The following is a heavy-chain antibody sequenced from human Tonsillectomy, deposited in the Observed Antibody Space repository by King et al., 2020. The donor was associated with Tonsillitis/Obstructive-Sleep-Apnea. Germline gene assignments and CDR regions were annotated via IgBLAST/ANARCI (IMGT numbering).Heavy chain of an antibody. CDR3: ARVGHYDFWSGYSATGGDAFDI. CDR1: GYTFTSYY. Sequence: VQLVESGAEVKKPGASVKVSCKASGYTFTSYYMHWVRQAPGQGLEWMGIINPSGGSTSYAQKFQGRVTMTRDTSTSTVYMELSSLRSEDTAVDYCARVGHYDFWSGYSATGGDAFDIWGQGTMVTVSS. D-gene: IGHD3-3*01. CDR2: INPSGGST. J-gene: IGHJ3*02. V-gene: IGHV1-46*01.